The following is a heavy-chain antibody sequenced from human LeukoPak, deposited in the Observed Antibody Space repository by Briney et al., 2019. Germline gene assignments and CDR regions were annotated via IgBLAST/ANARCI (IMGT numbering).Heavy chain of an antibody. D-gene: IGHD1-26*01. CDR2: INHSGST. Sequence: SETLSLTCAVYGGSFSGYYWSWIRQPPGKGLEWIGEINHSGSTNYNPSLKSRVTISVDTSKNQFSLKLSSVTAADTAVYYCARGRGRGRYYYWGQGTLVTVSS. CDR3: ARGRGRGRYYY. J-gene: IGHJ4*02. CDR1: GGSFSGYY. V-gene: IGHV4-34*01.